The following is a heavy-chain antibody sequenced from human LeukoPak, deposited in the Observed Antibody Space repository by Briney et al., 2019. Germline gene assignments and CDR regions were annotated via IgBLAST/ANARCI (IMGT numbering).Heavy chain of an antibody. CDR2: INPNSGGT. CDR1: VYTFTGYY. D-gene: IGHD6-13*01. CDR3: ARVGSSWYLDHFDY. V-gene: IGHV1-2*02. Sequence: GASVKVSCTASVYTFTGYYMHWVRQAPGQGLEWMGWINPNSGGTNYAQKFQGRVTMTRDTSISTAYMELSRLRSDDTAGYYCARVGSSWYLDHFDYWGQGTLVTVSS. J-gene: IGHJ4*02.